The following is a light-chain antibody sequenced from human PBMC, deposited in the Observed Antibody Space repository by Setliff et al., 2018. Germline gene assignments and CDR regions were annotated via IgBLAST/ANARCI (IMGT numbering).Light chain of an antibody. V-gene: IGLV2-8*01. CDR2: EVS. CDR1: SSDVGGYNY. Sequence: QSALTQPPSASGSPGQSVTISCTGTSSDVGGYNYVPWYQQHPGKAPKLMIYEVSKRPPGVPDRFSGSKSGNTASLTVSGLQAEDEADYYCSSYAGSNNYVFGTGTKVTVL. J-gene: IGLJ1*01. CDR3: SSYAGSNNYV.